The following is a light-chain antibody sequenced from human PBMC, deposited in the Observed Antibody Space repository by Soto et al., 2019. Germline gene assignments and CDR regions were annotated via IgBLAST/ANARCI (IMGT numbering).Light chain of an antibody. Sequence: QMPPSPFTLSATVADRVIIPCRASQGISSYLAWYQQKPGKAPKLLVYAASTLQSGVPSKFSGSGSGTDFTLTISSLQPEDSATYYCQQLNSYPLTFGRGTRLEIK. CDR1: QGISSY. CDR3: QQLNSYPLT. J-gene: IGKJ5*01. CDR2: AAS. V-gene: IGKV1-9*01.